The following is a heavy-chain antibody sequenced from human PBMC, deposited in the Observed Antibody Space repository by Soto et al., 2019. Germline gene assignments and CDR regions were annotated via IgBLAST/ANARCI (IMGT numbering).Heavy chain of an antibody. CDR2: FDPEDGET. CDR1: GYTLTELS. D-gene: IGHD3-3*01. V-gene: IGHV1-24*01. J-gene: IGHJ6*03. Sequence: ASVKVSCKVSGYTLTELSMHWVRQAPGKGLEWMGGFDPEDGETIYAQKFQGRVTMTEDTSTDTAYMELSSLRSEDTAVYYCATLTKESYDLWSGVPRYYYYMDVWGKGTTVTVSS. CDR3: ATLTKESYDLWSGVPRYYYYMDV.